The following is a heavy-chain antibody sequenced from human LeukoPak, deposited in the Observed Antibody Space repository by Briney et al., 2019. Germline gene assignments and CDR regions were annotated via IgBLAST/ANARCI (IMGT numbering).Heavy chain of an antibody. Sequence: GVSLRLSCAVFGLTFSNYDMHWVRQAPGKGLEWVAVISYDGSNKYYADSVKGRFTVSRDNSKNMLYLQVNSLTIEDTAMYYCAKDSYGMDVWGQGTTVTVSS. J-gene: IGHJ6*02. CDR3: AKDSYGMDV. V-gene: IGHV3-30*18. CDR2: ISYDGSNK. CDR1: GLTFSNYD.